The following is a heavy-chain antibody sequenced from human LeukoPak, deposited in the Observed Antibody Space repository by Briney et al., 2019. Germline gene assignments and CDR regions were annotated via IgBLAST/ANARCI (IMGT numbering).Heavy chain of an antibody. CDR2: INPNSGDT. CDR1: GYTFTAYY. Sequence: ASVKVSXKASGYTFTAYYMHWVRQAPGQGLEWMRRINPNSGDTIYAQNFQGRVTVTRDTSISTAYMELSRLRSDDTAVYYCARDFFHGHCAGLSCFLLDYWGQGSLVTVSS. V-gene: IGHV1-2*06. D-gene: IGHD2-15*01. CDR3: ARDFFHGHCAGLSCFLLDY. J-gene: IGHJ4*02.